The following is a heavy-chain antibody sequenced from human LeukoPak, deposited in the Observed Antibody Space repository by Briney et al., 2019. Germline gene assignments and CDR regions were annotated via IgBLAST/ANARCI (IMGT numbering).Heavy chain of an antibody. Sequence: ASVKVSCKASGGTSSSYAISWVRQAPGQGLEWMGGIIPIFGTANYAQKFQGRVTITTDESTSTAYMELSSLRSEDTAVYYCARGNYYDRDMDYMDVWGKGTTVTVSS. J-gene: IGHJ6*03. CDR2: IIPIFGTA. CDR1: GGTSSSYA. D-gene: IGHD3-22*01. V-gene: IGHV1-69*05. CDR3: ARGNYYDRDMDYMDV.